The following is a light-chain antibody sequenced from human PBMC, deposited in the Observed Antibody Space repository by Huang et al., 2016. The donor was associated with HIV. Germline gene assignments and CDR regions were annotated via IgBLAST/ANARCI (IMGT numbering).Light chain of an antibody. J-gene: IGKJ2*01. V-gene: IGKV3-15*01. CDR3: QQYHNWPPYT. CDR1: QSISNN. CDR2: GAS. Sequence: EILLTQSPATLSVSPGERVTLSCRASQSISNNLPWYQQKPGQAPRLLIYGASTRATAIPARFSGSASGTEFTLTISSLQSEDFAVYYCQQYHNWPPYTFGQGTKLEI.